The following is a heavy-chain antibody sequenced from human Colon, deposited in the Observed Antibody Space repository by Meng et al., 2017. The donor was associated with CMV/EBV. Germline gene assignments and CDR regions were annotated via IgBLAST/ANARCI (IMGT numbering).Heavy chain of an antibody. CDR3: ARGLQNGFFDY. V-gene: IGHV1-18*04. Sequence: ASVKVSCKASGYTFTGYYIHWVRQAPGQGLEWMGWINGYNGDTIYAQNLQGRVTMTTDTPTSTAYMEVRSLRSDDTAVYYCARGLQNGFFDYWGQGTLVTVSS. CDR1: GYTFTGYY. CDR2: INGYNGDT. J-gene: IGHJ4*02. D-gene: IGHD4-11*01.